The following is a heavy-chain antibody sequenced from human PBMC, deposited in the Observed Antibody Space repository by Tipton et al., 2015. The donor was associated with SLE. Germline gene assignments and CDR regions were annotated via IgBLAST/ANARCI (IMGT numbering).Heavy chain of an antibody. J-gene: IGHJ4*02. CDR2: IYYSGST. Sequence: TLSLTCTVSGSSFSNYYRSWIRQPPGKGLEWIGNIYYSGSTNYNPSLKSRLTISVDTSKNQFSLRLTSVTAADTAIYYCARHDPHNWNYWFYFDHWGQGTLVTVST. CDR3: ARHDPHNWNYWFYFDH. D-gene: IGHD1-7*01. CDR1: GSSFSNYY. V-gene: IGHV4-59*08.